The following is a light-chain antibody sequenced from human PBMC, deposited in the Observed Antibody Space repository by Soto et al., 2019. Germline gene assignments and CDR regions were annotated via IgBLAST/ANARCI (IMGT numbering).Light chain of an antibody. Sequence: SVLPQPSSVSVSAGQSITIPCPGTSSDVGGYNYVSWYQQHPGKAPKLMIYDVSNRPSGVSNRFSGSKSGNTASLTISGLQAEDEADYYCSSYTSSSTLFYVFGTGTKVTVL. V-gene: IGLV2-14*01. J-gene: IGLJ1*01. CDR2: DVS. CDR1: SSDVGGYNY. CDR3: SSYTSSSTLFYV.